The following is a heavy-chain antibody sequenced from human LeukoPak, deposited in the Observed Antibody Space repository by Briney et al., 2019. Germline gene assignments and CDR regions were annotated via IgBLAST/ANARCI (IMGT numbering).Heavy chain of an antibody. J-gene: IGHJ4*02. V-gene: IGHV3-23*01. CDR1: GFTFSNCA. Sequence: GGSLRLSCAASGFTFSNCAMSWVRQAPGKGLEWVSGINLSGSSTYYADSVKGRFTISRGNSKNTLYLQMNSLRAEDTAVYYCAKDVWRYSGSYYDFDYWGQGTLVTVSS. CDR2: INLSGSST. D-gene: IGHD1-26*01. CDR3: AKDVWRYSGSYYDFDY.